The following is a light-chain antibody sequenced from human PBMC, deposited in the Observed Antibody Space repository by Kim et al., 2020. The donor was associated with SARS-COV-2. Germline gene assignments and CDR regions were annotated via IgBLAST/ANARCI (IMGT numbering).Light chain of an antibody. J-gene: IGLJ3*02. V-gene: IGLV6-57*03. CDR1: SGFIASDY. Sequence: GKTVTNSCTRTSGFIASDYVQWYQQRPGSAPTTVIYEDNLRPSGVPDRFSGSIDSSSNTASLTISGLETEDEADYYCQSFAGSAWVFGGGTQLTVL. CDR2: EDN. CDR3: QSFAGSAWV.